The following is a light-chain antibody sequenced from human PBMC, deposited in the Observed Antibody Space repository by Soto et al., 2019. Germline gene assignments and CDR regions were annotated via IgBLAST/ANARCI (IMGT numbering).Light chain of an antibody. CDR1: QTVSTS. J-gene: IGKJ1*01. CDR2: SAS. Sequence: DIVMTQSPATLSVSPGERATLSCRASQTVSTSLAWYQCKPGQPPRLLIYSASTVAAGLPARFSGSGSGTEFTLTINGLQSEDFALYVCQQYDAWPWTFGQGTKVEFK. V-gene: IGKV3-15*01. CDR3: QQYDAWPWT.